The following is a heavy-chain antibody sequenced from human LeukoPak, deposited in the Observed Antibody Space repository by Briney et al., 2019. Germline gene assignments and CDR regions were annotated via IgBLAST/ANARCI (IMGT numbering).Heavy chain of an antibody. Sequence: GGSLRLSCAASGFTVSTNYMNWVRQAPGKGLEWVSLIYSGATTYYADSVKGRFTISRDTSKNTLSLQMNSLRAEDTAVYFCARVGDHFHWNLDLWGRGTLVTVS. CDR1: GFTVSTNY. J-gene: IGHJ2*01. D-gene: IGHD3-3*02. CDR2: IYSGATT. CDR3: ARVGDHFHWNLDL. V-gene: IGHV3-53*01.